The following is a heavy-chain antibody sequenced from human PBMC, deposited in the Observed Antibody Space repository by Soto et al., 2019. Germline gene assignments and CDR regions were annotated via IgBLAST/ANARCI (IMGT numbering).Heavy chain of an antibody. CDR2: IVPVFGTP. V-gene: IGHV1-69*13. J-gene: IGHJ3*02. D-gene: IGHD3-22*01. CDR1: GGSFPSDT. CDR3: TRPSSGYYHDAFDI. Sequence: SVKVSCKASGGSFPSDTISWVRQAPGQGLEWLGGIVPVFGTPNHAQKFQGRVTISADGSTNTAYRELTSLRPEDTAVYYCTRPSSGYYHDAFDIWGQGKMVTVSS.